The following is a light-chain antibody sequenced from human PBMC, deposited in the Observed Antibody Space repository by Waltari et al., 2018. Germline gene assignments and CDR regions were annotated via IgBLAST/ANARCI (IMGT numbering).Light chain of an antibody. Sequence: QSVLTQPPSASGTPGQRVNISCSGSSSNIGRNFVAWYHHLPGTAPKLLIYNNNQRPSGVPDRFSGSKSGTSASLAISGLRSEDEADYYCAAWDDSLSGPVFGGGTKLTVL. V-gene: IGLV1-47*01. CDR1: SSNIGRNF. CDR2: NNN. J-gene: IGLJ3*02. CDR3: AAWDDSLSGPV.